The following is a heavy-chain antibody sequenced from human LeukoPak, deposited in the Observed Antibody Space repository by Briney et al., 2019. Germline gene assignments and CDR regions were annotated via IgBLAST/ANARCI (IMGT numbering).Heavy chain of an antibody. Sequence: PGGSLRLSCAASGFTFSSYEMNWVRQAPGKGLEGVSAISGSGGSTYYADSVKGRFTISRDNSKNTLYLQMNSLRAEDTAVYYCAKDLVDTAMVTFFYYDSSGEPLDYWGQGTLVTVSS. CDR2: ISGSGGST. CDR3: AKDLVDTAMVTFFYYDSSGEPLDY. D-gene: IGHD5-18*01. CDR1: GFTFSSYE. J-gene: IGHJ4*02. V-gene: IGHV3-23*01.